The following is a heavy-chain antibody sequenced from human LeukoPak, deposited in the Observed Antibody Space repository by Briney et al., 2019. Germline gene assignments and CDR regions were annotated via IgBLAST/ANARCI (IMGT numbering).Heavy chain of an antibody. V-gene: IGHV1-69*04. D-gene: IGHD6-19*01. CDR3: AGEEDRGVTVAGTAFDY. CDR1: GGTFSSYS. J-gene: IGHJ4*02. CDR2: IIPTLGIA. Sequence: SVKVSCKASGGTFSSYSITWVRQAPGQGLEWMGRIIPTLGIANYAQKFQGRVTITADKSTSRAYMELSSLRSEDTAVYYCAGEEDRGVTVAGTAFDYWGQGTLVTVSS.